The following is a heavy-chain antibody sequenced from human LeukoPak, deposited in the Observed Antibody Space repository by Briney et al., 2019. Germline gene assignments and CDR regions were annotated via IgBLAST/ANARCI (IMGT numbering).Heavy chain of an antibody. V-gene: IGHV3-33*06. Sequence: PGGSLRLSCAASGFTFSDYGMHWVRQAPGKGLEWVTIIWYDGSNKYYADSVKGRFTISRDNSKSTVYLHMNNLRAEDSAVYYCAKDGGGLGYNYSLDHWGQGTPVTVSS. D-gene: IGHD5-24*01. J-gene: IGHJ4*02. CDR1: GFTFSDYG. CDR3: AKDGGGLGYNYSLDH. CDR2: IWYDGSNK.